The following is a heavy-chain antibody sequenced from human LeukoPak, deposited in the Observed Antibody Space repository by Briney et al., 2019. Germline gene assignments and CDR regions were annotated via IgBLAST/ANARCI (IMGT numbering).Heavy chain of an antibody. CDR1: GGSFSGYY. CDR3: AGETMADAFDI. D-gene: IGHD3-10*01. J-gene: IGHJ3*02. Sequence: PSETLSLTCAVYGGSFSGYYWSWIRQPPGKGLEWIGEINHSGSTNYNPSLKSRVTISVDTSKNQFSLKLSSVTAADTAVYYCAGETMADAFDIWGQGTMVTVSS. V-gene: IGHV4-34*01. CDR2: INHSGST.